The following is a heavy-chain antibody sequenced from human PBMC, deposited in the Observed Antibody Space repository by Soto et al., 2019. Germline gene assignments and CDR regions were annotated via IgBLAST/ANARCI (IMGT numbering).Heavy chain of an antibody. D-gene: IGHD5-18*01. CDR2: ISYDGSNK. CDR1: GFTFSSYA. J-gene: IGHJ4*02. Sequence: QVQLVESGGGVVQPGRSLRLSCAASGFTFSSYAMHWVRQAPGKGLEWVAVISYDGSNKYYADSVKGRFTISRDNSKNTLYLQMNSLRAEDTAVYYCARGTGGYSYGYPDYWGQGTLVTVSS. V-gene: IGHV3-30-3*01. CDR3: ARGTGGYSYGYPDY.